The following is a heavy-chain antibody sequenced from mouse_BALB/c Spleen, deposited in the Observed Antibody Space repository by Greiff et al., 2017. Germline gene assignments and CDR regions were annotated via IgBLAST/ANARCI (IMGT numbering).Heavy chain of an antibody. Sequence: VESGGGLVKPGGSLKLSCAASGFAFSSYDMSWVRQTPEKRLEWVAYISSGGGSTYYPDTVKGRFTISRDNAKNTLYLQMSSLKSEDTAMYYCARQLFDYWGQGTTLTVSS. CDR1: GFAFSSYD. CDR2: ISSGGGST. V-gene: IGHV5-12-1*01. CDR3: ARQLFDY. J-gene: IGHJ2*01.